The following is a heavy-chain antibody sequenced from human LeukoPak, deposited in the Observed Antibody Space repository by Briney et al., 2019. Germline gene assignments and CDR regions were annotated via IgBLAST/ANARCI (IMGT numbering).Heavy chain of an antibody. CDR3: ARDEDSSGWQSFDY. D-gene: IGHD6-19*01. Sequence: PGGSLRLSCAASGFTFSSYGMHWVRQAPGKGLEWVAVIWYDGSNKHYADSVKGRFTISRDNSKNTLYLQMNSLRAEDTAVYYCARDEDSSGWQSFDYWGQGTLVTVSS. J-gene: IGHJ4*02. CDR2: IWYDGSNK. CDR1: GFTFSSYG. V-gene: IGHV3-33*01.